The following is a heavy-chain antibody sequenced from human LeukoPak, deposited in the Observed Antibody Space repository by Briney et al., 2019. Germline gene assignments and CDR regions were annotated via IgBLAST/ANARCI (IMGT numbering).Heavy chain of an antibody. Sequence: KASETLSLTCAVSGGSISNSSYYWGWIRQPPGKGLEWIGSIYYSGSTNYNPSLKSRVTISVDTSKNQFSLKLSSVTAADTAIYYCARGGYYGSGNDFRFDPWGQGTLVTVSS. CDR3: ARGGYYGSGNDFRFDP. J-gene: IGHJ5*02. V-gene: IGHV4-39*07. D-gene: IGHD3-10*01. CDR2: IYYSGST. CDR1: GGSISNSSYY.